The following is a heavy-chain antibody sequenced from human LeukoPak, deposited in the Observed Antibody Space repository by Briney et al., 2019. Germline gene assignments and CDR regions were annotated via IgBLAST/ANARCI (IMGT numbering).Heavy chain of an antibody. Sequence: GGSLRLSCAASGFIFSNYGMHWVRQAPGKGLEWVAFIQYNGTNKDYADSVKGRFTISRDNPKNTVSLQMNSLKPEDTALYYCVKDIRRGYNFGYDQFAYWGQGTLVTVSS. CDR2: IQYNGTNK. CDR3: VKDIRRGYNFGYDQFAY. CDR1: GFIFSNYG. J-gene: IGHJ4*02. V-gene: IGHV3-30*02. D-gene: IGHD5-18*01.